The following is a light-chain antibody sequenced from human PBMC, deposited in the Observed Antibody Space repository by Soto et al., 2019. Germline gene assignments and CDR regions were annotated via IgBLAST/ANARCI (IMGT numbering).Light chain of an antibody. CDR3: SSHAGSIDV. CDR1: SSDVGAYNY. J-gene: IGLJ1*01. V-gene: IGLV2-8*01. Sequence: QSALTQPPSASGSPGQSVTIPCTGTSSDVGAYNYVSWYQQHPGKAPKLVIYEVSKRPSGVPDRFSGSKSGNTASLTVSGLQGEDEADYYCSSHAGSIDVFGTETKVTVL. CDR2: EVS.